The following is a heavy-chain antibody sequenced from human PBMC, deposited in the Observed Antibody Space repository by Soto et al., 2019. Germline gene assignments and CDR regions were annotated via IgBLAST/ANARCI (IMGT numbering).Heavy chain of an antibody. D-gene: IGHD4-17*01. CDR3: AKGERTTVTTIPMGIDY. V-gene: IGHV3-23*01. J-gene: IGHJ4*02. Sequence: EVQLLESGGGLVQPGGSLRLSCAASGFTFSSYAMRWVRQAPGKGLEWVSAISGSGGSTYYADSVKGRFTISRDNSKNTLYLQMNSLRAEDTAVYYCAKGERTTVTTIPMGIDYWGQGTLVTVSS. CDR1: GFTFSSYA. CDR2: ISGSGGST.